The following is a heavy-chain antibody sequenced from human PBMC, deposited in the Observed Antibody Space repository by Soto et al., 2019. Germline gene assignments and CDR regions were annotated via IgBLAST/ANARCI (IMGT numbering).Heavy chain of an antibody. J-gene: IGHJ5*02. CDR3: ASPLLSRVDFDP. Sequence: EVQLVQSGAEVKKPGESLRISCKGSGYSFTSYWISWVRQMPGKGLEWMGRIDPSDSYTNYSPSFQGHVTISADKSISPAYLQWSTLKASDPAMYYCASPLLSRVDFDPWGQGTLSPSPQ. V-gene: IGHV5-10-1*01. CDR1: GYSFTSYW. CDR2: IDPSDSYT. D-gene: IGHD3-16*02.